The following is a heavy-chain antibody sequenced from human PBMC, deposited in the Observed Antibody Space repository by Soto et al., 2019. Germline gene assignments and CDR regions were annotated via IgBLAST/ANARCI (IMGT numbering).Heavy chain of an antibody. D-gene: IGHD2-15*01. CDR1: GGSISSLSYY. Sequence: HLQESGPGLVKPSETLSLTCTVSGGSISSLSYYWGWIRQPPGKGLEWIGSIFFTGNTYYNPSLESRVAISVDTSRNHFSLTVNSVTAADTAVYYCASRHCSGGNRYNPGFNSWGQGTLVTVSS. CDR3: ASRHCSGGNRYNPGFNS. J-gene: IGHJ4*02. CDR2: IFFTGNT. V-gene: IGHV4-39*02.